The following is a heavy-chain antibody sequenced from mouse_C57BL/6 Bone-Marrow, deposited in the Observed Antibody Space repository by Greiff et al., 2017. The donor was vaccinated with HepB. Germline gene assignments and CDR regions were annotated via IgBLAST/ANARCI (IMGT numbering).Heavy chain of an antibody. D-gene: IGHD1-1*01. V-gene: IGHV1-64*01. Sequence: QVQLQQPGAELVKPGASVKLSCKASGYTFTRYWMHWVKQRPGQGLEWIGMIHPNSGSTNYNEKFKSKATLTVDKSSSTAYMQLSSLTSEDSAVYYCARGAYGSCWYFDVWGTGTTVTVSS. CDR3: ARGAYGSCWYFDV. CDR2: IHPNSGST. J-gene: IGHJ1*03. CDR1: GYTFTRYW.